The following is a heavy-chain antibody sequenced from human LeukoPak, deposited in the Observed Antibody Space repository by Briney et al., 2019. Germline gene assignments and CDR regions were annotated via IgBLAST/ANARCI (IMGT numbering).Heavy chain of an antibody. CDR2: INHSGSA. V-gene: IGHV4-34*01. CDR1: GGSFSGYY. D-gene: IGHD1-26*01. Sequence: SETLSLTCAVYGGSFSGYYWSWIRQPPGKGLEWIGEINHSGSANYNPSLKSRVTISVDTSKNQFSLKLSSVTAADTAVYYCARGWGPGAGKKKKYYYYMDVWAKGPRPPSP. CDR3: ARGWGPGAGKKKKYYYYMDV. J-gene: IGHJ6*03.